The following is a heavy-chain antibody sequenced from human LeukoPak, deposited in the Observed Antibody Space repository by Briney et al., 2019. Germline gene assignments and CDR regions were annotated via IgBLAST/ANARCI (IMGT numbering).Heavy chain of an antibody. CDR1: GFTFTDYW. CDR3: AKDNDFWSGSLDY. D-gene: IGHD3-3*01. V-gene: IGHV3-7*03. Sequence: GGSLRLSCSASGFTFTDYWMTWVRQAPGKGLEWVANINPDGSEKWYVDSVRGRFTISRDNARNSLYLQMNSLRAEDTALYYCAKDNDFWSGSLDYWGQGTLVTVSS. J-gene: IGHJ4*02. CDR2: INPDGSEK.